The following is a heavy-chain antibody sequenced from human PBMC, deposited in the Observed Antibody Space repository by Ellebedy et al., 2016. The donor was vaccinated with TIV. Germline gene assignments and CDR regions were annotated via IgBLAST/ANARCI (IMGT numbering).Heavy chain of an antibody. CDR3: ARGLNPVITSDY. Sequence: GGSLRLSCAASGFTFSSYSINWVRQAPGKGLEWVAVISYDESSKFYADPVKGRFTISKDNSKNTLYLQMNSLRVEDTAVYYCARGLNPVITSDYWGRGTLVTVSS. J-gene: IGHJ4*02. CDR1: GFTFSSYS. CDR2: ISYDESSK. D-gene: IGHD3-16*01. V-gene: IGHV3-30*03.